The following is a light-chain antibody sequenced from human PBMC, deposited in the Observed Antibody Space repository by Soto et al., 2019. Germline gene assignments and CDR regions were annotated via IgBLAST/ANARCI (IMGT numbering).Light chain of an antibody. V-gene: IGLV2-14*01. Sequence: QSVLTQPASVSGSPGQSITISCTGTNSDVGGFNYVSWYQQRPGKVPKLIIYEVNNRPSGVSNRFSGSKSGNTASLTISGLQADDEADYYCSSYTSDSAPVIFGGGTKLTVL. CDR3: SSYTSDSAPVI. CDR2: EVN. J-gene: IGLJ2*01. CDR1: NSDVGGFNY.